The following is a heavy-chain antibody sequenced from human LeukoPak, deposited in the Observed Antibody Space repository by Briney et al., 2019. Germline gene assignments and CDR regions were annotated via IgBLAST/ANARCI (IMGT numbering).Heavy chain of an antibody. CDR2: ISGSGGST. CDR1: GFTFSSYA. J-gene: IGHJ4*02. V-gene: IGHV3-23*01. Sequence: PGGSLRLSCAASGFTFSSYAMTWVRQAPGKGLEWVSAISGSGGSTYYADSVKGRFTISRDNSKNTLYLQMNSLRAEDTAVYYCAKVRIAARRGAFGYWGQGTLVTVSS. D-gene: IGHD6-6*01. CDR3: AKVRIAARRGAFGY.